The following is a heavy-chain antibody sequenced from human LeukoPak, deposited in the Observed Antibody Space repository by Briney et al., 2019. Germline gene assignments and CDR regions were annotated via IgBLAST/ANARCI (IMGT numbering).Heavy chain of an antibody. CDR3: ARGFLGGTDQYFDS. CDR2: IYSGGST. D-gene: IGHD6-19*01. CDR1: GFTVSSNY. Sequence: PGGSLRLSCAASGFTVSSNYMSWVRQAPGKGLEWVSVIYSGGSTYYADSVKGRFTISRHNSKNTLYLQMNSLRAEDTAVYYCARGFLGGTDQYFDSWGQGTLVTVSS. V-gene: IGHV3-53*04. J-gene: IGHJ4*02.